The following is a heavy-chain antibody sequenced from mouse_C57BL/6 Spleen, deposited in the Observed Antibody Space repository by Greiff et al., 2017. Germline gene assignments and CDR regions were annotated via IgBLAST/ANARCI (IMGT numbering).Heavy chain of an antibody. J-gene: IGHJ4*01. D-gene: IGHD1-1*01. CDR1: GYTFTDYN. V-gene: IGHV1-22*01. Sequence: EVQLQQSGPELVKPGASVKMSCKASGYTFTDYNMHWVKQSHGKSLEWIGYINPNNGGTSYNQKFKGKATLTVNKSSSTAYMELRSLTSEDSAVYYCASYYYGSSYAMDYWGQGTSVTGSS. CDR3: ASYYYGSSYAMDY. CDR2: INPNNGGT.